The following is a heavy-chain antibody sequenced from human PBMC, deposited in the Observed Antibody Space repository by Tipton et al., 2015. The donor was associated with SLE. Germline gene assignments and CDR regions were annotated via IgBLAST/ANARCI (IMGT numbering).Heavy chain of an antibody. J-gene: IGHJ4*02. Sequence: TLSLTCAVYGGSFSGYYWSWIRQPPGKGLEWIGDINHSGSTNYNPSPKSRVTISVDTSKNQFSLKLSSVTAADTAVYYCARIRPGHGDPFDFWGQGALVTVSS. CDR3: ARIRPGHGDPFDF. CDR2: INHSGST. D-gene: IGHD3-3*01. CDR1: GGSFSGYY. V-gene: IGHV4-34*01.